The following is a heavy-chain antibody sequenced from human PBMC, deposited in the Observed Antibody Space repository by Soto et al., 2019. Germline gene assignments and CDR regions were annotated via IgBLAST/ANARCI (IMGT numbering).Heavy chain of an antibody. D-gene: IGHD2-2*01. CDR3: ARAGGCSSTSCPFDY. Sequence: VQLLESGGGLVQPGGSLRLSCAASGFTFSSYAMHWVRQAPGKGLEWVAVISYDGSNKYYADSVKGRFTISRDNSKNTLYLQMNSLRAEDTAVYYCARAGGCSSTSCPFDYWGQGTLVTVSS. CDR2: ISYDGSNK. V-gene: IGHV3-30-3*01. CDR1: GFTFSSYA. J-gene: IGHJ4*02.